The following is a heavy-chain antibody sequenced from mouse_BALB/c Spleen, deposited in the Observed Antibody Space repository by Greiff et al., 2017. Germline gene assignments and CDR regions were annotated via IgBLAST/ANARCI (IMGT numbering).Heavy chain of an antibody. CDR1: GFDFSRYW. D-gene: IGHD2-2*01. J-gene: IGHJ4*01. V-gene: IGHV4-1*02. Sequence: EVKLEESGGGLVQPGGSLKLSCAASGFDFSRYWMSWVRQAPGKGLEWIGEINPDSSTINYTPSLKDKFIISRDNAKNTLYLQMSKVRSEDTALYYCARRGSGYVDYWGQGTSVTVSS. CDR3: ARRGSGYVDY. CDR2: INPDSSTI.